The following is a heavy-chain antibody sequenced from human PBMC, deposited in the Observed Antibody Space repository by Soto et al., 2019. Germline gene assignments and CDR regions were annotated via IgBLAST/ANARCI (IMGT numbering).Heavy chain of an antibody. Sequence: SVKVSCKASGGTFSSYAISWVRQAPGQGLEWMGGIIPIFGTANYAQKFQGRVTITADESTSTAYMELSSLRSEDTAVYYCARSTYYYDSSGYSFDYWGQGTLVTVSS. D-gene: IGHD3-22*01. V-gene: IGHV1-69*13. CDR1: GGTFSSYA. CDR3: ARSTYYYDSSGYSFDY. CDR2: IIPIFGTA. J-gene: IGHJ4*02.